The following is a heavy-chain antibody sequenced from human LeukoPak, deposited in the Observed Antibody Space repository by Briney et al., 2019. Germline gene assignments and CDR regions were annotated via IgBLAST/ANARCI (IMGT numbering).Heavy chain of an antibody. V-gene: IGHV4-39*07. J-gene: IGHJ4*02. CDR3: VRDGGNWDVDY. Sequence: PSETLSLTCTVSGGSISRGHYFWGWTRQPPGKELEWIGSIYSSGSTHYNPSLNSRLTISADTSKNQFSLNLRSVTAADTAVYFCVRDGGNWDVDYWGQGTLVTVSS. D-gene: IGHD3-16*01. CDR2: IYSSGST. CDR1: GGSISRGHYF.